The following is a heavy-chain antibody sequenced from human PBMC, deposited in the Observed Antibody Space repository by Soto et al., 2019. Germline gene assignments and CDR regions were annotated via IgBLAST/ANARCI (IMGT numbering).Heavy chain of an antibody. V-gene: IGHV4-39*02. J-gene: IGHJ5*02. CDR2: IYYSGST. CDR3: ATQEVGGSYVYTFDP. CDR1: AGSISSSSYY. Sequence: ENLSLTCTVSAGSISSSSYYWGWIRQPPGKGLEWIGSIYYSGSTYYNPSLKSRVTISVDTSKNHFSLKLSSVTAADTAVYYCATQEVGGSYVYTFDPWGQGTLVTVSS. D-gene: IGHD1-26*01.